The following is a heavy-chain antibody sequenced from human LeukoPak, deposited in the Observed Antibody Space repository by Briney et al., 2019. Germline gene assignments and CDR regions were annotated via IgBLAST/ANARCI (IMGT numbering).Heavy chain of an antibody. Sequence: ASVKVSCKASGYTFTGYYMHWVRQAPGQGLEWMGRVNPNSGGTNYAQKFQARVTMTRDTSISTAYMELSRLRSDDTAVYYCARDLAHRYSSGWCFDYWGQGTLVTVSS. CDR3: ARDLAHRYSSGWCFDY. CDR1: GYTFTGYY. V-gene: IGHV1-2*06. J-gene: IGHJ4*02. CDR2: VNPNSGGT. D-gene: IGHD6-19*01.